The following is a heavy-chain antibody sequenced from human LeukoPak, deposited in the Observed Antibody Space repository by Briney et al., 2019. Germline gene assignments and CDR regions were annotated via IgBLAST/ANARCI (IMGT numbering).Heavy chain of an antibody. CDR1: GGSISSSSYY. CDR2: IYYTGST. D-gene: IGHD3-9*01. Sequence: SETLSLTCTVSGGSISSSSYYWSWIRQPPGKGLEWIAYIYYTGSTNYNPSLKSRVTISVDTSKNQFSLKLRSVTAADTAVYYCARDYDILTGSFDIWGQGTMVTVSS. J-gene: IGHJ3*02. CDR3: ARDYDILTGSFDI. V-gene: IGHV4-61*01.